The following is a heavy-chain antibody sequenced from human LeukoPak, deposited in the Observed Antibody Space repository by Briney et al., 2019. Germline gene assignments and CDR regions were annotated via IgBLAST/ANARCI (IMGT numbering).Heavy chain of an antibody. CDR2: ISDDGSGK. CDR3: AKRPSDYADYVTYFDY. V-gene: IGHV3-30*18. J-gene: IGHJ4*02. CDR1: GFSFISYG. D-gene: IGHD4-17*01. Sequence: PGGSLRLSCAASGFSFISYGMHWVRQAPGKGLEWVGVISDDGSGKDYADSVKGRFTISRDNSKEILYLQMNSLRDEDTAVYYCAKRPSDYADYVTYFDYWGQGTLVTVSS.